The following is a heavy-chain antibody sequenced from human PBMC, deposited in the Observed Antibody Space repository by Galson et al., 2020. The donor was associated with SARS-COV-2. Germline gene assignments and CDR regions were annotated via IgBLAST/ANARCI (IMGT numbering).Heavy chain of an antibody. Sequence: GESLKISCAASGFTFSDYYMSWIRQAPGKGLEWVSYISSSSSYTNYADSVKGRFTISRDNAKNSLYLQMNSLRAEDTAVYYCARAFGGNSETHWYFDLWGRGTLVTVSS. CDR1: GFTFSDYY. D-gene: IGHD2-21*02. V-gene: IGHV3-11*05. CDR2: ISSSSSYT. CDR3: ARAFGGNSETHWYFDL. J-gene: IGHJ2*01.